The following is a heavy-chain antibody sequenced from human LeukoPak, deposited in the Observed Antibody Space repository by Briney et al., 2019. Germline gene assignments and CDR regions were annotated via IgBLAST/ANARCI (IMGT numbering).Heavy chain of an antibody. J-gene: IGHJ4*02. CDR1: GFTFSSYW. Sequence: GGSLRLSCAASGFTFSSYWMHWVRQAPGKGLVWASVISPDGSTTNYAEPVKGRFTISRDNAKNTLYLQMNSLRAEDTAVYYCARPVGTTVSVDYWGQGTLVTVSS. CDR3: ARPVGTTVSVDY. V-gene: IGHV3-74*01. CDR2: ISPDGSTT. D-gene: IGHD1-26*01.